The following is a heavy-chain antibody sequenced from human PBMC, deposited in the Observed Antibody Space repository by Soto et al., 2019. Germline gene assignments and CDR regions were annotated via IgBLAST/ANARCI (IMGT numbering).Heavy chain of an antibody. Sequence: SETLSLTCTVSGGSISSSSYYWGWIRRPPGKGLEWIGSIYYSGSTYYNPSLKSRVTISVDTSKNQFSLKPSSVTAADTAVYYCARGITWATNWFDPWGQGTLVT. CDR3: ARGITWATNWFDP. D-gene: IGHD1-26*01. CDR1: GGSISSSSYY. CDR2: IYYSGST. J-gene: IGHJ5*02. V-gene: IGHV4-39*01.